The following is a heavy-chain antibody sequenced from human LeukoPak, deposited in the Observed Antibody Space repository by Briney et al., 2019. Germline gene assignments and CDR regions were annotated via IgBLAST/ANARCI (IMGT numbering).Heavy chain of an antibody. CDR1: GYTFTSYY. Sequence: ASVKVSCKASGYTFTSYYMHWVRQAPGQGLEWMGIINPSGGSTSYAQKFQGRVTMTRDMSTSTVYMELSSLRSEDTAVYYCARGGLAYCGGDCPDAFDIWGQGTMVTVSS. CDR2: INPSGGST. D-gene: IGHD2-21*02. J-gene: IGHJ3*02. CDR3: ARGGLAYCGGDCPDAFDI. V-gene: IGHV1-46*01.